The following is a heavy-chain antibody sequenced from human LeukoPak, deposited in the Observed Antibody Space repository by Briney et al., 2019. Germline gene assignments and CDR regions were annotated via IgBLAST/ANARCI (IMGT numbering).Heavy chain of an antibody. D-gene: IGHD1-26*01. V-gene: IGHV4-39*01. CDR1: GASISSNNYY. Sequence: PSETLSLTCTVSGASISSNNYYWGWVRQPPGKGLEWIGNIYSSGNTYYNASLKSRVTIYIDTSKNRFSLNLSSVTAAGTAVYYRAKSGGSGLIDYWGQGTLVTVSS. CDR2: IYSSGNT. J-gene: IGHJ4*02. CDR3: AKSGGSGLIDY.